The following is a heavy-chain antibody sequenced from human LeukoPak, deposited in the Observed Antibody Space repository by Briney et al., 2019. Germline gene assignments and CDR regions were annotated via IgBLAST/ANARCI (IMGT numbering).Heavy chain of an antibody. D-gene: IGHD3-16*01. CDR3: ATSMGGGNVDY. J-gene: IGHJ4*02. CDR1: GFTFGSYT. V-gene: IGHV3-23*01. CDR2: ITATGSRT. Sequence: GGSLRPSCAASGFTFGSYTMSWVRQAPGKGLEWVSGITATGSRTYYADSVKGRFTISRDSSKNTLYLQLNSLGVDDTAVYYCATSMGGGNVDYWGQGTLVTVSS.